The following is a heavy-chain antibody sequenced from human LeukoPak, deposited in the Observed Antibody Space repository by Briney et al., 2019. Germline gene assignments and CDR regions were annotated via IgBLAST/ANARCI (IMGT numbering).Heavy chain of an antibody. CDR2: INHSGST. V-gene: IGHV4-34*01. CDR3: ARGAYYASGNAFDL. Sequence: SETLSLTCAVYGGSFSGYYWSWIRQPPGKGLEWIGEINHSGSTNYNPSLESRVTLSLDTSQNQFSLNLRSMTAADTAVYYCARGAYYASGNAFDLWDQGTMVTVSS. CDR1: GGSFSGYY. J-gene: IGHJ3*01. D-gene: IGHD3-10*01.